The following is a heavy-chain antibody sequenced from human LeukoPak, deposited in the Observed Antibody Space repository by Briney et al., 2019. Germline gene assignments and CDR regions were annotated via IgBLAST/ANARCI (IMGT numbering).Heavy chain of an antibody. J-gene: IGHJ4*02. CDR1: GGSFSGYY. Sequence: SETLSLTCAVYGGSFSGYYWSWIRQPPGKGLEGIGEINHSGSTNYNPSLKSRGTISVDTSKNQFSLKLSSVTAADTAVYYCARTLGYGDYSGDYWGQGTLVTVSS. CDR2: INHSGST. CDR3: ARTLGYGDYSGDY. V-gene: IGHV4-34*01. D-gene: IGHD4-17*01.